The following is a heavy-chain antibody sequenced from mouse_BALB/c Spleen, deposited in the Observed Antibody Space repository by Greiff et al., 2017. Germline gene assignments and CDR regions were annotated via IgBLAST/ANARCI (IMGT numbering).Heavy chain of an antibody. D-gene: IGHD1-1*01. J-gene: IGHJ4*01. V-gene: IGHV1S135*01. CDR3: ARSGYYYGSSSYAMDY. CDR2: IDPFNGGT. CDR1: GYSFTSYY. Sequence: VQLKQSGPELMKPGASVKISCKASGYSFTSYYMHWVKQSHGKSLEWIGYIDPFNGGTSYNQKFKGKATLTVDKSSSTAYMHLSSLTSEDSAVYYCARSGYYYGSSSYAMDYWGQGTSVTVSS.